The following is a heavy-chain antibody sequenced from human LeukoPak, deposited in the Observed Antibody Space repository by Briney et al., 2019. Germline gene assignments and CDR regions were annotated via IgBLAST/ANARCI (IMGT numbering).Heavy chain of an antibody. CDR3: AREASLNYMDV. Sequence: GGSLRLSCAASGFSSSSYWMSWVRQAPGKGLEWVANIKQDEGEKYYADPVRGRFTISRDNAKNSLYLQMNSLRAEDTAVYYCAREASLNYMDVWGKGTTVTVSS. J-gene: IGHJ6*03. CDR2: IKQDEGEK. V-gene: IGHV3-7*01. CDR1: GFSSSSYW.